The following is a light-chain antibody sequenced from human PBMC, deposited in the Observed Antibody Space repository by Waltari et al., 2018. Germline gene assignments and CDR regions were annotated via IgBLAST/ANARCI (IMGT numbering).Light chain of an antibody. CDR1: GLAKQS. CDR2: RDT. V-gene: IGLV3-25*03. CDR3: RSTDSNDKVL. Sequence: SYELTQPPSVSVSPGQTAKITRPAAGLAKQSTHWYQQRPGQAPVLVIFRDTERPSGIPERFSGSSSGTTVTLTITGVQAEDESDYFCRSTDSNDKVLFGGGTKLTVL. J-gene: IGLJ3*02.